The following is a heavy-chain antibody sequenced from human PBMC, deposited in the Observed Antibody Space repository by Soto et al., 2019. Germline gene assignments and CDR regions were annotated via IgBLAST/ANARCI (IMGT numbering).Heavy chain of an antibody. CDR3: ARYSRGRLTGLDY. V-gene: IGHV5-51*01. Sequence: PGESLKISCKGSGYTFTSYWIGWVRQMPGKGLEWMGIIYPGDSDTRYSPSFQGQVTISADKSISTAYLQWGSLKASDTAMYYCARYSRGRLTGLDYWGLGTLVTVSS. D-gene: IGHD2-21*01. CDR1: GYTFTSYW. CDR2: IYPGDSDT. J-gene: IGHJ4*02.